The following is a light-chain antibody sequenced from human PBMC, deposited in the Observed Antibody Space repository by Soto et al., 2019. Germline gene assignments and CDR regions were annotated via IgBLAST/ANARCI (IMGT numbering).Light chain of an antibody. CDR3: QQYYSTLT. CDR2: WAS. Sequence: DIVMTQSPDSLAVSLGERATINCKSSQSVLYSSNNENYLAWYQQKPGQPPKLLIYWASTRESGVPDRFSGSVSGTDFTLTISSLQAEDVAVYYCQQYYSTLTFGGGTKVEIK. V-gene: IGKV4-1*01. J-gene: IGKJ4*01. CDR1: QSVLYSSNNENY.